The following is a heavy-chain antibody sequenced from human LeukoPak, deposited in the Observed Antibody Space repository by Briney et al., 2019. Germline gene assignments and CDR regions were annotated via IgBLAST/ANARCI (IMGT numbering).Heavy chain of an antibody. Sequence: GGSLRLSCAASGFTFSSYWMHWVRQAPGKGLVWVSRINSDGSSTNYADSVKGRFTISRDNAKNTLYLQMNSLRAEDTAVYYCARADFEGYSYDYWGQGTLVTVSS. CDR3: ARADFEGYSYDY. CDR2: INSDGSST. J-gene: IGHJ4*02. V-gene: IGHV3-74*01. CDR1: GFTFSSYW. D-gene: IGHD5-18*01.